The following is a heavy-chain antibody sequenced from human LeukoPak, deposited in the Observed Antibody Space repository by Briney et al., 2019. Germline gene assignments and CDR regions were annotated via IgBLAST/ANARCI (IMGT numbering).Heavy chain of an antibody. D-gene: IGHD1/OR15-1a*01. V-gene: IGHV3-53*01. CDR1: GFTVSSNY. J-gene: IGHJ4*02. CDR3: ARGGRTYYFDH. Sequence: GGSLRLSCAASGFTVSSNYMSWVRQAPGKGLEWVSVIYSGGTTYYADSVKGRFTISRDNSKNTLYLQINSLRAEDTAVYYCARGGRTYYFDHWGQGTLVTVSS. CDR2: IYSGGTT.